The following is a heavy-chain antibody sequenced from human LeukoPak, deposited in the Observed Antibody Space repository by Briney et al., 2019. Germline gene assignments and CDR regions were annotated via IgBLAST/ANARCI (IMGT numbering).Heavy chain of an antibody. Sequence: SVKVSCKASGYTFTGYYMHWVRPAPGQGLEWMGRIIPILGIANYAQKFQGRVTITADKSTSTAYMELSSLRSEDTAVYYCARDCGGDCYSLHFDYWGQGTLVTVSS. D-gene: IGHD2-21*02. J-gene: IGHJ4*02. CDR2: IIPILGIA. CDR3: ARDCGGDCYSLHFDY. CDR1: GYTFTGYY. V-gene: IGHV1-69*04.